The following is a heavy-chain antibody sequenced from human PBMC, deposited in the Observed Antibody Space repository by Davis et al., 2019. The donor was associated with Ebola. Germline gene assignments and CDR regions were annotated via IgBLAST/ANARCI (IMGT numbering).Heavy chain of an antibody. Sequence: GGSLRLSCAASGFTVSSNYMSWVRQAPGKGLEWLSMVHSVSGIFYTDSVRGRFTIYTDTSKNTLFLQMNSLRVDDTAVYYCATRGPWGQGTLVTVSS. CDR2: VHSVSGI. D-gene: IGHD3-10*01. CDR3: ATRGP. V-gene: IGHV3-53*01. CDR1: GFTVSSNY. J-gene: IGHJ5*02.